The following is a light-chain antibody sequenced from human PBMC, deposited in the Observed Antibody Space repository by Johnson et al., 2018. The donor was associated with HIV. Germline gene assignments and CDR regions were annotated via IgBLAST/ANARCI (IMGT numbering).Light chain of an antibody. J-gene: IGLJ1*01. Sequence: QSVLTQPPSVSAAPGQKVTISCSGSSSNIGNNYVSWYQQLPGTAPKLLIYDNNTRPSGIPDRFSGSKSGTSATLGITGLQTGDEADYYCGTWDSRLSAYVFGTGTKVTVL. CDR1: SSNIGNNY. CDR3: GTWDSRLSAYV. CDR2: DNN. V-gene: IGLV1-51*01.